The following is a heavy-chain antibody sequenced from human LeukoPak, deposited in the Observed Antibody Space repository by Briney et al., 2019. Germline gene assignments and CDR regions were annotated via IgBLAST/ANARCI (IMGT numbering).Heavy chain of an antibody. V-gene: IGHV3-30*04. CDR1: GFTFSSYA. CDR2: ISYDGSYK. J-gene: IGHJ4*02. CDR3: ARKDCISTSCYNGY. Sequence: GGSLRLSCAASGFTFSSYAMHWVRQAPGKGLEWVAVISYDGSYKYCADSVKGRFTISRDNPKNTLFLQMISLRAEDTAVYYCARKDCISTSCYNGYWGQGTLVTVSS. D-gene: IGHD2-2*02.